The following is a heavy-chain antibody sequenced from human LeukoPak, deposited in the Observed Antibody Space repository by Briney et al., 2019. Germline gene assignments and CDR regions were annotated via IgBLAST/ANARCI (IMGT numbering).Heavy chain of an antibody. V-gene: IGHV3-23*01. CDR1: GFTFSSYA. J-gene: IGHJ4*02. D-gene: IGHD3-3*01. CDR3: AKAPYYDFWSAKGAFFDY. CDR2: ISGSGGST. Sequence: GGSLRLSCAASGFTFSSYAMSWVRQAPGKGLEWVSAISGSGGSTYYADSVKGRFTISRDNSKSTLYLQMNSLRAEDTAVYYCAKAPYYDFWSAKGAFFDYWGQGTLVTVSS.